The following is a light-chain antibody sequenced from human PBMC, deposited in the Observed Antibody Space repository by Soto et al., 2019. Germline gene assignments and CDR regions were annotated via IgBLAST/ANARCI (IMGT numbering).Light chain of an antibody. V-gene: IGKV3-20*01. J-gene: IGKJ2*01. CDR1: HSFPSIY. CDR3: QQYVTSHT. CDR2: GAS. Sequence: EIVLSQSPGSLSLSPGERATLSCRASHSFPSIYLAWYQQKPGQAPRLLIYGASSRATGIPNRFSGSGSGTDFTLTISRLEPEDFAVYYCQQYVTSHTFGQGTKVDI.